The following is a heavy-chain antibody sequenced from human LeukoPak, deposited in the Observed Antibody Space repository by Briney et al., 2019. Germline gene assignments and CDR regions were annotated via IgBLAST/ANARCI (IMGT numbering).Heavy chain of an antibody. CDR2: TYYSGST. V-gene: IGHV4-59*01. Sequence: TPSETLSLTCTVSGGSISSYYWSWIRQPPGKGLEWIGYTYYSGSTNYNPSLKSRITISVDTSKNQFSLKLASVTAADTAVYYCARDYNSVTHWFFDLWGRGTLVIVSS. J-gene: IGHJ2*01. D-gene: IGHD4-17*01. CDR3: ARDYNSVTHWFFDL. CDR1: GGSISSYY.